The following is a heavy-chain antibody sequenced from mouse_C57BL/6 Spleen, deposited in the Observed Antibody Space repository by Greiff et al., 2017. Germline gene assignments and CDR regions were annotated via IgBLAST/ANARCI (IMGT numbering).Heavy chain of an antibody. V-gene: IGHV1-22*01. J-gene: IGHJ2*01. CDR3: ARSLGYYFDY. CDR1: GYTFTDYN. Sequence: EVQLQQSGPELVKPGASVQMSCKASGYTFTDYNMHWVKQSHGKSLEWIGYINPNNGGTRYNQKFKGKATLTVNKSSSTAYMELRSLTSEDSVVYYCARSLGYYFDYWGQGTTLTVSS. CDR2: INPNNGGT. D-gene: IGHD3-1*01.